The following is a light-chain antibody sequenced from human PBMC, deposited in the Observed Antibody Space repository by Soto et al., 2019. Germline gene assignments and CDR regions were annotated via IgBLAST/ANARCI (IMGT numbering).Light chain of an antibody. V-gene: IGKV1-27*01. CDR3: QKYNTAPRT. Sequence: DIPVTKSPSSLSSSVGDTVTITCRASQGGSNNLAWSPQKPGQVPNLLLYAASNLQSGVPSRFSGSGSGTDFTLTISSLRPEDGATYYCQKYNTAPRTFEQGNKVDI. CDR2: AAS. J-gene: IGKJ1*01. CDR1: QGGSNN.